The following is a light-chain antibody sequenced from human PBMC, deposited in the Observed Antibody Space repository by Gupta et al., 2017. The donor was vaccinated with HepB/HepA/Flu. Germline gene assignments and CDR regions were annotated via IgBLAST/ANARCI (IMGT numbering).Light chain of an antibody. CDR2: WAT. CDR1: QNRLYTSNNQNY. V-gene: IGKV4-1*01. CDR3: QQDGNTPYT. Sequence: DIVMTQSPDSLSVSLGEGATINCRSSQNRLYTSNNQNYLAWYQQKPGQPPKLLIYWATTRQSGVPDRFSGSGSGTDFSLTIGSLQAEDAAVYYCQQDGNTPYTFGQGTKLEI. J-gene: IGKJ2*01.